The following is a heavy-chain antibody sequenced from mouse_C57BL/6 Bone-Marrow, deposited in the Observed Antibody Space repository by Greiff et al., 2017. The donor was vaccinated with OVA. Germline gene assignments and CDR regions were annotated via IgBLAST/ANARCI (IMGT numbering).Heavy chain of an antibody. CDR3: AREGNVNYYGSSYPAWFAY. CDR1: GYTFTSYW. D-gene: IGHD1-1*01. Sequence: QVQLQQPGAELVMPGASVKLSCKASGYTFTSYWMHWVKQRPGQGLEWIGEIDPSDSYTNYNQKFKGKSTLTVDKSSSTAYMQLSSLTSEDSAVYYGAREGNVNYYGSSYPAWFAYWGQGTLVTVSA. V-gene: IGHV1-69*01. CDR2: IDPSDSYT. J-gene: IGHJ3*01.